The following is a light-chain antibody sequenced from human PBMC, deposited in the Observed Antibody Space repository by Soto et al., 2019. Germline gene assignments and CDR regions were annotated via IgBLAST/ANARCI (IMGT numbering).Light chain of an antibody. CDR3: EQYYDYSWT. CDR2: KAP. V-gene: IGKV1-5*03. CDR1: QSIGIW. Sequence: IQMTQSPSTLSASVGDRVAITCRASQSIGIWLAWYQKKPGKAPRFLIYKAPTLQTGVPSRFSCSRSGTEDSLNISSLKPDDFATYYYEQYYDYSWTFGHGIKVEIK. J-gene: IGKJ1*01.